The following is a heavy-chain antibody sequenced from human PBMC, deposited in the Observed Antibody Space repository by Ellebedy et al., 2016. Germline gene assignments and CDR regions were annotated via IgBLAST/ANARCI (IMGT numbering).Heavy chain of an antibody. CDR2: INAGNGNT. V-gene: IGHV1-3*01. CDR1: GYTFTSYA. J-gene: IGHJ4*02. Sequence: ASVKVSCKASGYTFTSYAMHWVRQAPGQRLEWMGWINAGNGNTKYSQKFQGRVTITRDTSASTAYMELSSLRSEDTAVYYCARGGLEWLRLSRPYFDYWGQGTLVTVSS. CDR3: ARGGLEWLRLSRPYFDY. D-gene: IGHD5-12*01.